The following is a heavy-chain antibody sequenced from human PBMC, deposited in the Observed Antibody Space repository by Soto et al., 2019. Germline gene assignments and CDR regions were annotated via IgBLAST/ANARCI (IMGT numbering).Heavy chain of an antibody. CDR2: IIPIFGTA. D-gene: IGHD2-2*01. V-gene: IGHV1-69*13. CDR1: GGTFSSYA. Sequence: SVKVSCKASGGTFSSYAISWVRQAPGQGLEWMGGIIPIFGTANYAQKFQGRVTITADESTSTAYMELSSLRSEDTAVYYCARKNCISTSCYGNLYYGMDVWGQGTTVTVSS. CDR3: ARKNCISTSCYGNLYYGMDV. J-gene: IGHJ6*02.